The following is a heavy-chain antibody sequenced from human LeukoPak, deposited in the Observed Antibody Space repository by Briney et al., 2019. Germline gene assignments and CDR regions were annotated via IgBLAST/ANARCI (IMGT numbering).Heavy chain of an antibody. D-gene: IGHD6-13*01. V-gene: IGHV3-48*03. CDR1: GFTFSSYE. J-gene: IGHJ4*02. Sequence: GGSLRLSCAASGFTFSSYEMNRVRQAPGKGLEWVSYISSSGSSIYYADSVKGRFTSSRDNAKNSLYLQMNSLRAEDTAVYYCARKIVAAAGVDYWGQGTLVTVSS. CDR3: ARKIVAAAGVDY. CDR2: ISSSGSSI.